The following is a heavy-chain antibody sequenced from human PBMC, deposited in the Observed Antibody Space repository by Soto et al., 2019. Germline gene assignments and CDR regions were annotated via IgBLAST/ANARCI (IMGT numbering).Heavy chain of an antibody. D-gene: IGHD6-19*01. CDR1: GGSISSGGYY. CDR3: ARLSRSGWPIDY. V-gene: IGHV4-31*03. Sequence: SETLSLTCTVSGGSISSGGYYWNWIRQHPGKGLEWIGYTYYSGNTYYNPSLNSRVTISADTSKNQFSLKLSSVTAADTAVYYFARLSRSGWPIDYWGQGTLVPVSS. CDR2: TYYSGNT. J-gene: IGHJ4*02.